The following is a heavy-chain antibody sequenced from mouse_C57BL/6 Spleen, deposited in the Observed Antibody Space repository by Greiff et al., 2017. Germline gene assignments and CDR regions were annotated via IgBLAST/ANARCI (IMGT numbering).Heavy chain of an antibody. D-gene: IGHD1-1*01. J-gene: IGHJ2*01. CDR2: ISDGGSYT. V-gene: IGHV5-4*01. CDR1: GFTFSSYA. Sequence: DVKLVESGGGLVKPGGSLKLSCAASGFTFSSYAMSWVRQTPEKRLEWVATISDGGSYTYYPDNVKGRFTISRDNAKNNLYLQMSHLKSEDTAMYYCARDLGDYYGSSHYFDYWGQGTTLTVSS. CDR3: ARDLGDYYGSSHYFDY.